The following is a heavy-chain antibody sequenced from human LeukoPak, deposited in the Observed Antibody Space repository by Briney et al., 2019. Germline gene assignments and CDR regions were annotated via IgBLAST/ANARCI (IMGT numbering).Heavy chain of an antibody. D-gene: IGHD3-10*01. V-gene: IGHV3-7*01. J-gene: IGHJ4*02. CDR1: GFTFSSYW. CDR2: IKQDGSEK. CDR3: ARDVYGSGSYYDY. Sequence: PGGSLRLSCAASGFTFSSYWMSWVRQAPGKGLEWVANIKQDGSEKSYVDSMRGRLTISRGNAKNSLYLQMNSLRAEDTAVYYCARDVYGSGSYYDYWGQGTLVTVSS.